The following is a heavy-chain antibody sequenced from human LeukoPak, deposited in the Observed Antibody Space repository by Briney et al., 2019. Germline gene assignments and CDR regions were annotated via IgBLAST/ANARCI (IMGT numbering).Heavy chain of an antibody. J-gene: IGHJ4*02. D-gene: IGHD3-10*01. CDR1: GFTFSTFE. CDR2: ISDSATTV. CDR3: ARVFGSGSSDY. V-gene: IGHV3-48*03. Sequence: PGGSLRLSCAASGFTFSTFELNWVRQAPGKGLEWVPYISDSATTVYYADSVKGRFTISRDNAKNSLYLQMNSLRAEDTAVYYCARVFGSGSSDYWGQGTLSPSPQ.